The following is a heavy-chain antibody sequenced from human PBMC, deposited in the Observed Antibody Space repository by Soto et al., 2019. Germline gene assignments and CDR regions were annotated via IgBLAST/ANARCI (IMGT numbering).Heavy chain of an antibody. Sequence: EVELVESGGGLVKPGGSLTLSCVASGFSFKNAWMNWVRQAPGKGLEWVGRIKNKNDGGTTDYAAFVKGRFTISRDASEKTLYLHMNGLKTEDTGVYFCTGLWFGEIYNYWGQGSLVTVSS. CDR3: TGLWFGEIYNY. V-gene: IGHV3-15*07. CDR2: IKNKNDGGTT. D-gene: IGHD3-10*01. CDR1: GFSFKNAW. J-gene: IGHJ4*01.